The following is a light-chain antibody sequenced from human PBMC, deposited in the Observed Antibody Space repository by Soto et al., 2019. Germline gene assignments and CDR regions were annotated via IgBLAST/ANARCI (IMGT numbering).Light chain of an antibody. Sequence: QSVLTQPPSVSGAPGQRVTISCTGSSSNIGAGYDVHWYQQLPATAPKLLIYGNSNRPSGVPDRFSGSKSGTSASLAITGLQAEDEADYYCQSYDSSLSGVFGTG. CDR3: QSYDSSLSGV. CDR1: SSNIGAGYD. J-gene: IGLJ1*01. CDR2: GNS. V-gene: IGLV1-40*01.